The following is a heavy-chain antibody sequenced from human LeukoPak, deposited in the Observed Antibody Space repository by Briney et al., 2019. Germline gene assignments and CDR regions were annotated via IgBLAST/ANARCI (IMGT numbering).Heavy chain of an antibody. J-gene: IGHJ5*02. CDR2: INPSGGST. CDR3: ARGGSYYYDSSGYSAPVAPGWFDP. Sequence: ASVKVSCKASGYTFTSYYMHWVRQAPGQGLEWMGIINPSGGSTSYAQKFQGRVTMTRDTSTSTVYMELGSLRSEDTAVYYCARGGSYYYDSSGYSAPVAPGWFDPWGQGTLVTVSS. D-gene: IGHD3-22*01. V-gene: IGHV1-46*01. CDR1: GYTFTSYY.